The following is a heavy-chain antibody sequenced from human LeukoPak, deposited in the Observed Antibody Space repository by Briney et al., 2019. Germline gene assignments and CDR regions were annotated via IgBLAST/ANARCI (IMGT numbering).Heavy chain of an antibody. D-gene: IGHD3-10*01. CDR3: ARAGSGSYRMDV. CDR2: INPNSGGT. J-gene: IGHJ6*02. V-gene: IGHV1-2*02. CDR1: GYTFTGYY. Sequence: ASVKVSCKASGYTFTGYYMHWVRQAPGQGLEWMGWINPNSGGTNYAQKFQGRVTMTRDTSISTAYMELSRLRSDDTAVYCCARAGSGSYRMDVWGQGTTVTVSS.